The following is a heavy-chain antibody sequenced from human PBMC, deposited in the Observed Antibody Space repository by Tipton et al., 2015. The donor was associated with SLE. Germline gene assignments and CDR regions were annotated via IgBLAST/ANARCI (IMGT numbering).Heavy chain of an antibody. CDR1: GASFIGFY. CDR3: ARGGIVGATTWFDP. V-gene: IGHV4-34*01. CDR2: INHFGSA. D-gene: IGHD1-26*01. J-gene: IGHJ5*01. Sequence: TLSLTCSVHGASFIGFYCTWIRQKPGKELEWIGEINHFGSANHNPSLKSRVSMSVDKSKNQVSLKLTSVTAADTAVYYCARGGIVGATTWFDPWGQGTTVTVSS.